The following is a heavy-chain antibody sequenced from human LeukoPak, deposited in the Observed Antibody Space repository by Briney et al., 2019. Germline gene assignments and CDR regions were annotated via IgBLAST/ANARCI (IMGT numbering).Heavy chain of an antibody. V-gene: IGHV4-59*01. CDR2: IYYSGST. Sequence: SETLSLTCTVSGGSISSYYWSWIRQPPGKGLEWIGYIYYSGSTNYNPSLKSRVTISVDTSKNQLSLNMSSVTAADTAVYFCARTKAGSNRTPYDSWGQGTLVTVSS. CDR3: ARTKAGSNRTPYDS. J-gene: IGHJ4*02. CDR1: GGSISSYY. D-gene: IGHD3-10*01.